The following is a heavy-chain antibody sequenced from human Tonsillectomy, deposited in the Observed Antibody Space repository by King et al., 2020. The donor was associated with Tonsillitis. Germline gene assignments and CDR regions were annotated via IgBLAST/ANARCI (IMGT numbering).Heavy chain of an antibody. CDR2: IYPGDSDT. D-gene: IGHD2-2*02. CDR1: GYSFTSYW. Sequence: QLVQSGAEVKKPGESLKISCKGSGYSFTSYWIGWVRQMPGKGREWMGIIYPGDSDTRYSPSFQGQVTISADKSISTAYLQWSSLKASDTAMYYCTRPPQGYCSSTSCYTDYWGQGTLVTVSS. V-gene: IGHV5-51*01. J-gene: IGHJ4*02. CDR3: TRPPQGYCSSTSCYTDY.